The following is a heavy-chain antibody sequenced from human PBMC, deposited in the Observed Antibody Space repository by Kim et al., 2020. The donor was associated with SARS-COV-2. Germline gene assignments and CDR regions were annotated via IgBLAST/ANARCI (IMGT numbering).Heavy chain of an antibody. J-gene: IGHJ6*02. Sequence: YTPSLKSRVTISVDTSKNQFSLKLSSVTAADTAVYYCARTPRIRLEGMDVWGQGTTVTVSS. V-gene: IGHV4-34*01. D-gene: IGHD3-3*01. CDR3: ARTPRIRLEGMDV.